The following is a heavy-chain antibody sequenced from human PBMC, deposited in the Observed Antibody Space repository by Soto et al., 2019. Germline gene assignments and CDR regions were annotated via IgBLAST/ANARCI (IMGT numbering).Heavy chain of an antibody. D-gene: IGHD3-9*01. CDR2: SYYRSKWYN. Sequence: PSQTLSLTCAISGDSVPSNSAAWNWIRQSPSRGLEWLGRSYYRSKWYNDYAVSVKSRITINPDTSKNQFSLQLNSVTPEDTAVYYCARDRIAYDILTGYYSGSYGMDVWGQGTTVTVSS. V-gene: IGHV6-1*01. CDR1: GDSVPSNSAA. J-gene: IGHJ6*02. CDR3: ARDRIAYDILTGYYSGSYGMDV.